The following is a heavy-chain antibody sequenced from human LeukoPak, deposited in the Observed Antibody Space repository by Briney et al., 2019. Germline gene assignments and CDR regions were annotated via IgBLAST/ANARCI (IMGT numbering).Heavy chain of an antibody. CDR3: ARGGDRSFDY. J-gene: IGHJ4*02. V-gene: IGHV4-4*02. CDR2: IHHSGSI. Sequence: SETLSLSCAVSGDSISSNLWWTWVRQPPDKGLEWIAVIHHSGSINYNPSLKSRVTISVDKAKNQFSLNLNSVTAADTAVYYCARGGDRSFDYWGQGTLVTVSS. D-gene: IGHD3-10*01. CDR1: GDSISSNLW.